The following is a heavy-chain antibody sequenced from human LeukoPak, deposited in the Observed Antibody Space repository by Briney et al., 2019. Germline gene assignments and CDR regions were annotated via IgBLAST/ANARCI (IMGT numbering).Heavy chain of an antibody. D-gene: IGHD2-8*02. CDR3: ARDRCTGAACSGYYHGMDV. J-gene: IGHJ6*02. CDR1: GFTFSDFY. V-gene: IGHV3-11*01. CDR2: IGGSGTDI. Sequence: PGGSLRLSCAASGFTFSDFYMSWIRQAPGKGLEWLSYIGGSGTDIKYADSVEGRFTISRDNAKKSLYLQMTSLRVEDAAVYYCARDRCTGAACSGYYHGMDVWGQGTTVTVSS.